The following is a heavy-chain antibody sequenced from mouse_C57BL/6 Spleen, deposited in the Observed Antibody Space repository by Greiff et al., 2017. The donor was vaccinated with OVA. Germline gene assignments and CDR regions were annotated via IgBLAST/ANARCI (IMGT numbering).Heavy chain of an antibody. CDR2: INPNNGGT. D-gene: IGHD2-9*01. V-gene: IGHV1-26*01. J-gene: IGHJ2*01. Sequence: EVQLQQSGPELVKPGASVKISCKASGYTFTDYYMNWVNQSHGKSLEWIGDINPNNGGTSYNQKFKGKATLTVDKSSSTAYMELRILTSEDSAVYYCATYYGYDVYFDYWGQGTTLTVSS. CDR3: ATYYGYDVYFDY. CDR1: GYTFTDYY.